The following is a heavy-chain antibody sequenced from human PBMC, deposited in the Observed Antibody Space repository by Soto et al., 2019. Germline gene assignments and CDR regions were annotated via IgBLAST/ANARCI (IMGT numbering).Heavy chain of an antibody. D-gene: IGHD2-2*01. CDR3: AKPIVVVPAAPGDY. V-gene: IGHV3-23*01. Sequence: EVQLLESGGGLVQPGGSLRLSCAASGFTFSSYAMSWVRQAPGKGLEWVSAISGSGGSTYYADSVKGRFTISRDNSKNTLYLQMKSLRAEDTAVYYWAKPIVVVPAAPGDYWGQGTLVTVSS. J-gene: IGHJ4*02. CDR1: GFTFSSYA. CDR2: ISGSGGST.